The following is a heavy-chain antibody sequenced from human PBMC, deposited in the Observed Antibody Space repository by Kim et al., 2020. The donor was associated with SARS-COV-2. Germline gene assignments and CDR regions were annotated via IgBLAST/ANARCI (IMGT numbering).Heavy chain of an antibody. J-gene: IGHJ3*02. D-gene: IGHD3-22*01. V-gene: IGHV3-7*03. CDR3: ARVTYYYDSSGFTRAFDI. Sequence: GGSLRLSCAASGFTFSSYWMNWVRQAPGKGLEWVANIKQDGSEKYYVDSVKGRFTISRDNAKNSLYLQMNSLRAEDTAVYYCARVTYYYDSSGFTRAFDIWGQGTMVTVSS. CDR2: IKQDGSEK. CDR1: GFTFSSYW.